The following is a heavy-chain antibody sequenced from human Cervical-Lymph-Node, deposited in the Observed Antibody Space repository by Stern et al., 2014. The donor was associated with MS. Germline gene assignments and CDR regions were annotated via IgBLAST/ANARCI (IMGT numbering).Heavy chain of an antibody. CDR1: ADTFTGYG. D-gene: IGHD4-11*01. CDR2: ISSYNGNT. Sequence: VHLVESGAEVKKPGASVKVSCKASADTFTGYGISWVRQAPGQGLEWMGWISSYNGNTNYAQSLQGRVTMTTDTSTRTLYMELRSLRSDDTAVYYCARDRAPYLHDAFDIWGQGTMVTVSS. CDR3: ARDRAPYLHDAFDI. V-gene: IGHV1-18*01. J-gene: IGHJ3*02.